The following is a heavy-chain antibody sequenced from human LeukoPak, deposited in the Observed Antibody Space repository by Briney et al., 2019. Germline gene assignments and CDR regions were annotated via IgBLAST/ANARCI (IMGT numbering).Heavy chain of an antibody. D-gene: IGHD3-22*01. J-gene: IGHJ5*02. CDR2: IYYTGST. V-gene: IGHV4-59*08. CDR1: GASIRSSY. Sequence: SETLSLTCTASGASIRSSYWSWLRQPPGKGLEWIGYIYYTGSTNSNPSLKSRVTVSVDTSKNQFSLKLNSMTAADTAVYYCARLDRSGYEMGGTWFDPWGQGTLVTVSS. CDR3: ARLDRSGYEMGGTWFDP.